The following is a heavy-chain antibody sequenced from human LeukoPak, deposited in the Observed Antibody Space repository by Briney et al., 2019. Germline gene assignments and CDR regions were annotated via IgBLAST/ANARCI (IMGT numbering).Heavy chain of an antibody. CDR1: GGSISSGDYY. CDR3: ARGRRGYSYGIYYYYYMDV. V-gene: IGHV4-30-4*08. Sequence: SETLSLTCTVSGGSISSGDYYWSWIRQPPGKGLEWIGYIYYSGSTYYNPSLKSRVTISVDTSKNQFSLKLSSVTAADTAVYYCARGRRGYSYGIYYYYYMDVWGKGTTVTVSS. CDR2: IYYSGST. J-gene: IGHJ6*03. D-gene: IGHD5-18*01.